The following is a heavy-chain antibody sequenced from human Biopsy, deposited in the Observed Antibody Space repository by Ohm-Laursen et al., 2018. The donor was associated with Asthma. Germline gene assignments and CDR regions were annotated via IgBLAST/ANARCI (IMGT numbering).Heavy chain of an antibody. Sequence: SDTLSLTCTFSGVSIRSYYWTWIRHPPGKGLEWIGNIHYSGSTYSNPSLKSRVTISVDTSKKQISLRLSSVIAADTAVYYCAGFCSGGNCPDHWGQGTLVTVSS. J-gene: IGHJ4*02. CDR1: GVSIRSYY. CDR2: IHYSGST. CDR3: AGFCSGGNCPDH. D-gene: IGHD2-15*01. V-gene: IGHV4-59*07.